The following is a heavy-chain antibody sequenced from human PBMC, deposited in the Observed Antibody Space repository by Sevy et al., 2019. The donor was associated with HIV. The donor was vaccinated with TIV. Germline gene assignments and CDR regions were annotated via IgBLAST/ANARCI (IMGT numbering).Heavy chain of an antibody. J-gene: IGHJ6*03. CDR3: ARLTGNYDFWSGYYTHYYYYYMDV. V-gene: IGHV4-59*08. CDR1: GGSISSYY. D-gene: IGHD3-3*01. Sequence: SDTLSLTCTVSGGSISSYYWSWIRQPPGKGLEWIGYIYYSGSTNYNPSLKSRVTISVDTSKNQFSLKLSSVTAADTAVYYCARLTGNYDFWSGYYTHYYYYYMDVWGKGTTVTVSS. CDR2: IYYSGST.